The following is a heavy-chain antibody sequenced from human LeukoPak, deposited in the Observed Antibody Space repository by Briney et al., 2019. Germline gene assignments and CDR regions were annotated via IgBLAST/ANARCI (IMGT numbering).Heavy chain of an antibody. D-gene: IGHD3-16*01. CDR1: GSSISSRH. CDR2: TVGSRPDT. Sequence: ETLSLTCTVSGSSISSRHYWGWIRQTPGKGLEWVSATVGSRPDTYHADSVKGQFTISRDNSKNTVYLQMNSLRAEDTAVYYCAKDDAWGRFQHWGQGTLVTVSS. V-gene: IGHV3-23*01. J-gene: IGHJ1*01. CDR3: AKDDAWGRFQH.